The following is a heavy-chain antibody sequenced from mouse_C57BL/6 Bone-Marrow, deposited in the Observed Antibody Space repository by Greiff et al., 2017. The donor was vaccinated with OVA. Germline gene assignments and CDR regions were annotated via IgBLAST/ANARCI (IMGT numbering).Heavy chain of an antibody. J-gene: IGHJ2*01. CDR1: GYTFTTYP. V-gene: IGHV1-47*01. Sequence: VQLQQSGAELVKPGASVKMSCKASGYTFTTYPIEWMKQNHGKSLEWIGNFHPYNDDTKYNEKFKGKATLTVEKSSSTVYLELSRLTSDDSDFYYWARGTASWACYYFDYWGKGTTLTVSS. CDR2: FHPYNDDT. D-gene: IGHD2-14*01. CDR3: ARGTASWACYYFDY.